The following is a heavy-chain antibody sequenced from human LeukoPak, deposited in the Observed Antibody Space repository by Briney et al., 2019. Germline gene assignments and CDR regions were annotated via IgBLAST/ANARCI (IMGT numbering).Heavy chain of an antibody. CDR2: ISYDGSNK. CDR3: AKGHSPYCGGDCYTTPDY. D-gene: IGHD2-21*02. J-gene: IGHJ4*02. CDR1: GFTFSSYG. Sequence: GGSLRLSCAAPGFTFSSYGMHWVRQAPGKGLEWVAVISYDGSNKYYADSVKGRFTISRDNSKNTLYLQMNSLRAEDTAVYYCAKGHSPYCGGDCYTTPDYWGQGTLVTVSS. V-gene: IGHV3-30*18.